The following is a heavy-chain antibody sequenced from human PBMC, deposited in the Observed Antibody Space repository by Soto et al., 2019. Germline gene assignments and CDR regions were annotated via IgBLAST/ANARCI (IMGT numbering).Heavy chain of an antibody. J-gene: IGHJ6*04. CDR1: GYTFTSYY. Sequence: QVQLVQSGAEVKKPGASVKVSCKASGYTFTSYYMHWVRQAPGQGLEWMGIINPSGGSTSYAQKFQGRVTMTSDTSTSTVYMELCSLRSEHTAVYYCAGEVAAPKRAPDYGMVVWGKWTTVTVSS. V-gene: IGHV1-46*01. CDR3: AGEVAAPKRAPDYGMVV. D-gene: IGHD2-15*01. CDR2: INPSGGST.